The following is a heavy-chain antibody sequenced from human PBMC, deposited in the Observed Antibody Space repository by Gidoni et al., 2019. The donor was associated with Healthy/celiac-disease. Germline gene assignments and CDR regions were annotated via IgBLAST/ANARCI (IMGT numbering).Heavy chain of an antibody. V-gene: IGHV1-8*01. D-gene: IGHD5-18*01. Sequence: VQLVQSGAEVKKPGASVKVYCKDSGYTSTSYGINGGRQATGQGLGWMGWTNPNSGKTGYAQQFQGRVTMTRNTSISTADMELRSLRSEDTAVYYCARGGIQLWLGIVYWGQGTLVTVSS. CDR2: TNPNSGKT. CDR1: GYTSTSYG. J-gene: IGHJ4*02. CDR3: ARGGIQLWLGIVY.